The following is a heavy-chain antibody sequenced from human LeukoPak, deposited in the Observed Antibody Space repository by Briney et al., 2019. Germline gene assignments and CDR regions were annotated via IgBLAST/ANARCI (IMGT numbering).Heavy chain of an antibody. Sequence: GGSLRLSCAASGFTFNSYAMSWVRQAPGKGLEWVSAVSGSGGSTYYADSVKGRFTISRDNSKNTLYLQMNSLRAEDTAVYYCAKDRAVVVDYWGQGTLVTVSS. D-gene: IGHD1-26*01. V-gene: IGHV3-23*01. CDR1: GFTFNSYA. J-gene: IGHJ4*02. CDR2: VSGSGGST. CDR3: AKDRAVVVDY.